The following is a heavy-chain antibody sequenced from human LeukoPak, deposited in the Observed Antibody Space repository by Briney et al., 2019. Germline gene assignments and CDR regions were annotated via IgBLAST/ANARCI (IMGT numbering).Heavy chain of an antibody. J-gene: IGHJ4*02. CDR3: ARGGLSRGYSYGPRPYFDY. CDR2: ISSGGSTI. CDR1: GFTFSSYE. V-gene: IGHV3-48*03. D-gene: IGHD5-18*01. Sequence: PGGSLRLSCAASGFTFSSYEMNWVRQAPGKGLEWVSYISSGGSTIYYADSVRGRLTISRDNAKNSLYLQMNSLRAEDTAVYYCARGGLSRGYSYGPRPYFDYWGQGTLVTVSS.